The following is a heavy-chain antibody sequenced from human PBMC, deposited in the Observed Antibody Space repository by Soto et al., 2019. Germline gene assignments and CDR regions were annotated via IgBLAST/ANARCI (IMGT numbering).Heavy chain of an antibody. CDR1: GYTCTSYD. CDR3: ARVTTYYYDSSGYYDAFDI. Sequence: ASVKVSCKASGYTCTSYDINWVRQATGQGLEWMGWMPPNRGNTGYAQKFQGRVTMTRNTSISTAYMELSSLRSEDTAVYYCARVTTYYYDSSGYYDAFDIWGQGTMVTVSS. D-gene: IGHD3-22*01. J-gene: IGHJ3*02. V-gene: IGHV1-8*01. CDR2: MPPNRGNT.